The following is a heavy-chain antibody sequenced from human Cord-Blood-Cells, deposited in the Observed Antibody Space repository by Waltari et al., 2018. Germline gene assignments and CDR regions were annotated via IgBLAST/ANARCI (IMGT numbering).Heavy chain of an antibody. Sequence: QVQLQESGPGLVKPSETLSLTCTVSGGSLSSYYWSWIRQPPGKGLEWIGYIYYSGSTNYTPSLKSRVTISVDTSKNQFSLKLSSVTAADTAVYYCAKKYCSSTSCYDAFDIWCQGTMVTVSS. J-gene: IGHJ3*02. CDR1: GGSLSSYY. CDR2: IYYSGST. V-gene: IGHV4-59*01. CDR3: AKKYCSSTSCYDAFDI. D-gene: IGHD2-2*01.